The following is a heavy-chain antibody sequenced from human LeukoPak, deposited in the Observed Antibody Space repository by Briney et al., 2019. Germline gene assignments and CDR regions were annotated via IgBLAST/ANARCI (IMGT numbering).Heavy chain of an antibody. D-gene: IGHD6-19*01. J-gene: IGHJ4*02. CDR2: ISYDGSNK. Sequence: GGSLRLSCAASGFTFSSYGMHWVRQAPGKGLEWVTVISYDGSNKYYADSVKGRFTISRDNSKNTLYLQMNSLRAEDTAVYYCARDRIAVAATETSFDYWGQGTLVTVSS. CDR1: GFTFSSYG. V-gene: IGHV3-30*03. CDR3: ARDRIAVAATETSFDY.